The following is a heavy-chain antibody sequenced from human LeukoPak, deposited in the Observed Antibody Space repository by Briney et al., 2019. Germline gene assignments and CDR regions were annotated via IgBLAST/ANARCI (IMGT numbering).Heavy chain of an antibody. CDR3: AREREETHGSGSYTFDH. J-gene: IGHJ4*02. V-gene: IGHV1-18*01. Sequence: GASVKVSCKASGYTFTNYAFSWVRQAPGQGLEWMGWINTNNGNTNYVKRLQGRVTMTTDTSTSTAYMELRSLRSDDTAVYYCAREREETHGSGSYTFDHWGQGTLVTVSS. CDR1: GYTFTNYA. CDR2: INTNNGNT. D-gene: IGHD3-10*01.